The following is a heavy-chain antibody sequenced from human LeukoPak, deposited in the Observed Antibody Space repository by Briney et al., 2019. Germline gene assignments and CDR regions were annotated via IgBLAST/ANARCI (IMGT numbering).Heavy chain of an antibody. D-gene: IGHD6-19*01. J-gene: IGHJ4*02. V-gene: IGHV3-7*03. CDR2: INPDGSEK. CDR1: GFTFSTSW. CDR3: AKDRSSSGPFDY. Sequence: PGGSLRLSCVASGFTFSTSWMSWVRQAPGEGPECVANINPDGSEKYFVDSVGGRFSISRDNAKNSLYLQMNSLRAEDTALYYCAKDRSSSGPFDYWGQGTLVTVSS.